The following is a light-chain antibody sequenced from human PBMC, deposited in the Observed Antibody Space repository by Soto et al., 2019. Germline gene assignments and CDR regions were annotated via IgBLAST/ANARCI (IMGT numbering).Light chain of an antibody. J-gene: IGKJ1*01. CDR3: QQYNNWPPT. Sequence: EVVLTQSPGTLPLSPGERATLSCRASQSVSSSYLAWYQQKPGQAPRLLIYGASTRATGIPARFSGSGSGTEFTLTISSLQSEDFAVYYCQQYNNWPPTFGQGTKVDIK. CDR2: GAS. CDR1: QSVSSSY. V-gene: IGKV3-15*01.